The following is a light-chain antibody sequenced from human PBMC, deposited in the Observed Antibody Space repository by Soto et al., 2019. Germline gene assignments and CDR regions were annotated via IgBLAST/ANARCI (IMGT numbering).Light chain of an antibody. CDR2: EVR. Sequence: QSALTQPASVSGSPGQSITISCTGTSSDIGAYNYVSWYQQHPGKAPKLMIFEVRDRPSGVSNRFSGSKSGNMASLTISGLQAEGEADYYCSSYTSGSTPCVFGTGTKVTVL. V-gene: IGLV2-14*01. J-gene: IGLJ1*01. CDR3: SSYTSGSTPCV. CDR1: SSDIGAYNY.